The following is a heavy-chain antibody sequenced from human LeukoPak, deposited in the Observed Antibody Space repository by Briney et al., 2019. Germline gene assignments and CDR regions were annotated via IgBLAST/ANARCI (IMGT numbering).Heavy chain of an antibody. CDR2: ISGSGGST. CDR1: GFTFSSYA. D-gene: IGHD6-19*01. J-gene: IGHJ4*02. Sequence: GGSLRLSCSASGFTFSSYAMSWVRQAPGKGLEWVSAISGSGGSTYYADSVKGRFTISRDNSKNTLYLQMNGLRAEDTAVYYCAKKAFSTGWTYFDYWGQGLLVTVSS. CDR3: AKKAFSTGWTYFDY. V-gene: IGHV3-23*01.